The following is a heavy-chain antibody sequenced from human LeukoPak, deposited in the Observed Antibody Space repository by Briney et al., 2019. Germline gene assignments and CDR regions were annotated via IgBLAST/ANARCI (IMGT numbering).Heavy chain of an antibody. CDR1: GFTFSSYG. CDR3: AKDIKYYFDY. V-gene: IGHV3-30*02. D-gene: IGHD3-10*01. CDR2: IRYDGSNK. J-gene: IGHJ4*02. Sequence: PGGSLRLSCAASGFTFSSYGMHWVRQAPGKGLEWVALIRYDGSNKYYADSVKGRFTISRDNSKNTLYLQMNSLRAEDTAVYYCAKDIKYYFDYWGQGTLVTVSS.